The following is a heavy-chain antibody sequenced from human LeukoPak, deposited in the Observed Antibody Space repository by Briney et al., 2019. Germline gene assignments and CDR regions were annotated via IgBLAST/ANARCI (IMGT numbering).Heavy chain of an antibody. D-gene: IGHD1-14*01. CDR2: IYTSGST. Sequence: SQTLSLTCTVSGGSISSGSYYWSWIRQPAGRGLEWVGRIYTSGSTNYNPSPKSRVTISVDTSKNQFSLKLSSVTAADTAVYYCARDGTRRYMDVWGKGTTVTVSS. CDR1: GGSISSGSYY. J-gene: IGHJ6*03. CDR3: ARDGTRRYMDV. V-gene: IGHV4-61*02.